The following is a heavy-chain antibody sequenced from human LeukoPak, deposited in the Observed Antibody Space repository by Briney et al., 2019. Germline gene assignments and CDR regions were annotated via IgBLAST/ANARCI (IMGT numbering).Heavy chain of an antibody. CDR2: ISWNSGSI. CDR1: GFTFDEYA. CDR3: ARADSVGYQRQFDY. D-gene: IGHD3-22*01. V-gene: IGHV3-9*01. Sequence: PGGSLRLSRAASGFTFDEYAMHWVRQAPGKGLEWVSGISWNSGSIGYADSVKGRFTISRDNAKNSLYLQMNSLTAEDTAVYYCARADSVGYQRQFDYWGQGTLVTVSS. J-gene: IGHJ4*02.